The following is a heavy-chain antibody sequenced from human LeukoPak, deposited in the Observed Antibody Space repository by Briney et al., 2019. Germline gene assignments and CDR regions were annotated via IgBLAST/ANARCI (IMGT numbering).Heavy chain of an antibody. CDR1: GFTFSSYA. CDR3: ARANYLYDFWSGPP. CDR2: ISGSGGST. Sequence: GGSLRLSCAASGFTFSSYAMSWVRQAPGKGLEWVSAISGSGGSTYYADSVKGRFTISRDNAKNSLYLQMNSLRAEDTAVYYCARANYLYDFWSGPPWGQGTLVTVSS. J-gene: IGHJ5*02. D-gene: IGHD3-3*01. V-gene: IGHV3-23*01.